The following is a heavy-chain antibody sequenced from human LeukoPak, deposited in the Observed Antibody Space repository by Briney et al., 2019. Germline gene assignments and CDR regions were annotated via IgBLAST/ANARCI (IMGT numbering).Heavy chain of an antibody. Sequence: GGSLRLSCAASEFTFSSYEMNWVRQAPGKGLEWVSYISSSGSTIYYADSVKGRFTISRDNAKNSLYVQMNSLRAEDTAVYYCARVMAAGIPGLFDYWGQGTLVTVSS. CDR2: ISSSGSTI. CDR1: EFTFSSYE. J-gene: IGHJ4*02. D-gene: IGHD6-13*01. CDR3: ARVMAAGIPGLFDY. V-gene: IGHV3-48*03.